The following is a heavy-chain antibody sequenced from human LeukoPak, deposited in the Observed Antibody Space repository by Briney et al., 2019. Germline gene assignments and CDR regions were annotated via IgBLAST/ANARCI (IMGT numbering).Heavy chain of an antibody. V-gene: IGHV1-69*01. CDR3: ARVRYYYDGSGYYFDY. Sequence: SVKVSCKPSQGTFSSYAISWGREAPGHGLEWMGGIIPIFGTSNYAQNFQGRVTITADESTRTAYMELSSLRSEDTAVYYCARVRYYYDGSGYYFDYWGQGALVTVSS. J-gene: IGHJ4*02. CDR1: QGTFSSYA. D-gene: IGHD3-22*01. CDR2: IIPIFGTS.